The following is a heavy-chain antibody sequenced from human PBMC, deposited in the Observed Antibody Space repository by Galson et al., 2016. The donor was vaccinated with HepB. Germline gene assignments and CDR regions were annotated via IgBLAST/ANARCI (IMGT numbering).Heavy chain of an antibody. CDR2: VRNKGNNYAT. CDR1: GFVFSDSG. V-gene: IGHV3-73*01. J-gene: IGHJ4*02. Sequence: SLRLSCAASGFVFSDSGMHWVRQASGGGMEWIGRVRNKGNNYATTYGASMKGRVTISRDDSKNTAYLQMHSLQTEDTAVYYCTTIKWDGNQRIDHWGRGTLVTVSS. CDR3: TTIKWDGNQRIDH. D-gene: IGHD1-26*01.